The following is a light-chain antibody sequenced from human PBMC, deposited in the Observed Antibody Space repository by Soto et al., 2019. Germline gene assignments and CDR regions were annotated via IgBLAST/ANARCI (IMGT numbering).Light chain of an antibody. CDR1: QSVLYSSNNKNY. V-gene: IGKV4-1*01. CDR2: WAS. J-gene: IGKJ2*01. CDR3: QQYYSTPYT. Sequence: DIVMTQSPDSLAVSLGERATINCKSSQSVLYSSNNKNYLAWYQQKPGQPPKLLIYWASTRESGVPDRFSGSGSATDFTLTISSLYAEDVAGYYCQQYYSTPYTFGQGTQLEIK.